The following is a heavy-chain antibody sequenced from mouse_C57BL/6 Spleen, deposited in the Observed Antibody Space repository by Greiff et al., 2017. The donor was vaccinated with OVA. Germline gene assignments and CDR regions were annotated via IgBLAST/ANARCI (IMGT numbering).Heavy chain of an antibody. V-gene: IGHV1-42*01. D-gene: IGHD2-4*01. J-gene: IGHJ3*01. CDR2: INPSTGGT. Sequence: EVQLQESGPELVKPGASVKISCKASGYSFTGYYMNWVKQSPEKSLEWIGEINPSTGGTTYNQKFKAKATLTVDKSSSTAYMQLKSLTSEDSAVYYCARGDDYDDLFAYWGQGTLVTVSA. CDR3: ARGDDYDDLFAY. CDR1: GYSFTGYY.